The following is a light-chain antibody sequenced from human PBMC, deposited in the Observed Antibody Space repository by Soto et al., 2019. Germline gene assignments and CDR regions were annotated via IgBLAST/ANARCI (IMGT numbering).Light chain of an antibody. CDR2: GAS. J-gene: IGKJ1*01. CDR1: QSVSSN. CDR3: QQRNNWPQT. V-gene: IGKV3-15*01. Sequence: EIVMTQSPATLSVSPGERATLSCRASQSVSSNLAWYQQKPGQAPRLLIYGASTRATGIPARFSGSGSGTDFTLTISSLQSEDFALYYCQQRNNWPQTFGQGTKVEIK.